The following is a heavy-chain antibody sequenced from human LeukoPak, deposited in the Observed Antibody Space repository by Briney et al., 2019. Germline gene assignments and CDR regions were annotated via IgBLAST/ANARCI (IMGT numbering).Heavy chain of an antibody. D-gene: IGHD3-22*01. CDR2: INWNGGST. CDR1: GFTFSSYA. CDR3: ARSEYYYDSSGYYPPDY. Sequence: GGSLRLSCAASGFTFSSYAMSWVRQAPGKGLEWVSGINWNGGSTGYADSVKGRFTISRDNAKNSLYLQMNSLRAEDTALYYCARSEYYYDSSGYYPPDYWGQGTLVTVSS. V-gene: IGHV3-20*04. J-gene: IGHJ4*02.